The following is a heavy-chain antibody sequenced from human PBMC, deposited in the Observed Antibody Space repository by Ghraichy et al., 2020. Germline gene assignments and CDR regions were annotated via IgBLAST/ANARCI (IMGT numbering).Heavy chain of an antibody. CDR1: GENVCTYY. V-gene: IGHV1-2*06. Sequence: ASVKVSCKTSGENVCTYYMRLLRQSPLLVLDWMGRINPNRGGTSYAQNFQGRVTMTRNTSIRTAYMELSSLRSDDTAVYYCARGYCNSNTCLGRTSWLDAWGQGTRVTVSS. CDR3: ARGYCNSNTCLGRTSWLDA. J-gene: IGHJ5*02. D-gene: IGHD2-2*01. CDR2: INPNRGGT.